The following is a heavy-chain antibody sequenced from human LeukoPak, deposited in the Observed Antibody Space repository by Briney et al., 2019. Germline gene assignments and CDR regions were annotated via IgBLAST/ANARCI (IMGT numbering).Heavy chain of an antibody. J-gene: IGHJ4*02. Sequence: GASVKVSCKASGYTFTGYYMHWVRQAPGQRLEWMGWINAGNGNTKYSQKFQGRVTITRDTSASTAYMELSSLRSEDTAVYYCARVEGQIWLGEFYYFDYWGQGTLVTVSS. CDR1: GYTFTGYY. V-gene: IGHV1-3*01. CDR3: ARVEGQIWLGEFYYFDY. CDR2: INAGNGNT. D-gene: IGHD3-10*01.